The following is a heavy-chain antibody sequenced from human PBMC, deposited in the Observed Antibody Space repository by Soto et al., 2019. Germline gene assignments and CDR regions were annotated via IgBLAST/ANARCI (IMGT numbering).Heavy chain of an antibody. V-gene: IGHV4-59*01. CDR1: GGSISSYY. J-gene: IGHJ6*03. Sequence: SETLSLTCTVSGGSISSYYWSWIRQPPGKGLEWIGYIYYSGSTNYNPSLKSQVTISVDTSKNQFSLKLSSVTAADTAVYYCARDADYSNYGFYYYYMDVWGKGTTVTVSS. D-gene: IGHD4-4*01. CDR3: ARDADYSNYGFYYYYMDV. CDR2: IYYSGST.